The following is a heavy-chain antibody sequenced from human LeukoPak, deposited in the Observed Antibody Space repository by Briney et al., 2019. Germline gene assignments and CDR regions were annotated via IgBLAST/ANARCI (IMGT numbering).Heavy chain of an antibody. CDR1: GGSISSGGYY. D-gene: IGHD6-19*01. Sequence: PSETLSLTCTVSGGSISSGGYYWSWIPQHPGKGLEWFGYIYYSGSTYYNPSLKSRVTISVDTSKNQFSLKLSSVTAADTAVYYCAGIAVPYYCYGMDVWGEGATVTVSS. J-gene: IGHJ6*04. CDR2: IYYSGST. CDR3: AGIAVPYYCYGMDV. V-gene: IGHV4-31*03.